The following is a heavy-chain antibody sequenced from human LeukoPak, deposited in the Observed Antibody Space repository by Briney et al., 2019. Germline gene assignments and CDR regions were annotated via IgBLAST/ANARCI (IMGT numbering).Heavy chain of an antibody. CDR3: ATYRQVLLPFES. Sequence: PGGSLRLSCAASGFTFSSYEMNWVRQAPGKGLEWVSYISSSGSTIYYADSVKGRCTISRDNSKNTLYLQMNSLRGEDTAVYYCATYRQVLLPFESWGQGTLVTVSS. J-gene: IGHJ4*02. CDR2: ISSSGSTI. CDR1: GFTFSSYE. D-gene: IGHD2-8*02. V-gene: IGHV3-48*03.